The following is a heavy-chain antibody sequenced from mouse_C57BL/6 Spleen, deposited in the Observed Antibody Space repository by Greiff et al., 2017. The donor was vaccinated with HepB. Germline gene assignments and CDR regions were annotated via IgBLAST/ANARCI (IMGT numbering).Heavy chain of an antibody. CDR1: GYTFTSYW. D-gene: IGHD1-1*01. J-gene: IGHJ2*01. V-gene: IGHV1S81*02. CDR3: ARIKKIVATYFDY. Sequence: VQLQQSGAELVKAGASVKMSCKASGYTFTSYWMHWVKQRLGQGLEWFAETNPTNGRTYYNEKFKSKATLTVDKSSSTAYMLLSGPTCKDSAVYYCARIKKIVATYFDYWGQGTTLTVSS. CDR2: TNPTNGRT.